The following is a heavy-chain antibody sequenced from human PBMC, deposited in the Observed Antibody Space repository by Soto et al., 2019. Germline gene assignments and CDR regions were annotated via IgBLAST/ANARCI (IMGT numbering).Heavy chain of an antibody. V-gene: IGHV1-18*01. D-gene: IGHD6-6*01. Sequence: ASVKVSCNASGYTVTSYGISWVRQAPGQGLEWMGWISAYNGNTNYAQKLQGRVTMTTDTSTSTAYMELRSLRSDDTAVYYCASVRMSSSSSWDFDYWGQGTLVTVSS. J-gene: IGHJ4*02. CDR3: ASVRMSSSSSWDFDY. CDR2: ISAYNGNT. CDR1: GYTVTSYG.